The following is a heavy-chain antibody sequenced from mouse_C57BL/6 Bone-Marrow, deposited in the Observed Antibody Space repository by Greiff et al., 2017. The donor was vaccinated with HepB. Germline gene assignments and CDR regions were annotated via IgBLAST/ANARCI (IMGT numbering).Heavy chain of an antibody. CDR2: IWWDDDK. V-gene: IGHV8-8*01. J-gene: IGHJ1*03. Sequence: QVTLKECGPGILQPSQTLSLTCSFSGFSLSTFGMGVGWIRQPSGKGLEWLAHIWWDDDKYYNPALKSRLTISKDTSKNQVFLKIANVDTADTATYYCARIVITTVVEDWYFDVWGTGTTVTVSS. CDR3: ARIVITTVVEDWYFDV. CDR1: GFSLSTFGMG. D-gene: IGHD1-1*01.